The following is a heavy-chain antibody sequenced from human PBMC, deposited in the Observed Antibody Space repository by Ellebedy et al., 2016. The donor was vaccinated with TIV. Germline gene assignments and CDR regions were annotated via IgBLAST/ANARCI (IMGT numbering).Heavy chain of an antibody. Sequence: ASVKVSCKASGYTFTGYYIHWLRQAPGQGLEWMGWINPNSDGTNYAQKFQGRVTMTRDTSISTAYMELSGLRSDDTAMYYCARVGGLLLYFGEATDYWGQGTLVTVS. V-gene: IGHV1-2*02. CDR1: GYTFTGYY. CDR3: ARVGGLLLYFGEATDY. CDR2: INPNSDGT. D-gene: IGHD3-10*01. J-gene: IGHJ4*02.